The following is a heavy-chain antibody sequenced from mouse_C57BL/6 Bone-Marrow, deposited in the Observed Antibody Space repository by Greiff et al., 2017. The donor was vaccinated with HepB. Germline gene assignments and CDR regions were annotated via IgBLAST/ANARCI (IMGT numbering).Heavy chain of an antibody. Sequence: QVQLQQPGAELVRPGTSVKLSCKASGYTFTSYWMHWVKQRPGQGLEWIGVIDPSDSYTNYNQKFKGKATLTVDTSSSTAYMQLSSLTSEDSAVYYCARLLLRGYWGQGTTLTVSS. D-gene: IGHD1-1*01. V-gene: IGHV1-59*01. CDR2: IDPSDSYT. CDR3: ARLLLRGY. CDR1: GYTFTSYW. J-gene: IGHJ2*01.